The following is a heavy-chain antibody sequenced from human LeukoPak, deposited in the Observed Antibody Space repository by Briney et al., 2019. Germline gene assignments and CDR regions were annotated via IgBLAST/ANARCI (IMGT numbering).Heavy chain of an antibody. V-gene: IGHV5-51*01. J-gene: IGHJ4*02. CDR1: GYTFTSYW. CDR2: IYPGDSAT. CDR3: ARVPFGDYAPDY. Sequence: GESLKISCKGSGYTFTSYWIGWVRQMPGKGLEWMGIIYPGDSATKYSPSFQGHVTISADKSITTAYLQWSSLKASDTAIYYCARVPFGDYAPDYWGQGTLVTVSS. D-gene: IGHD4-17*01.